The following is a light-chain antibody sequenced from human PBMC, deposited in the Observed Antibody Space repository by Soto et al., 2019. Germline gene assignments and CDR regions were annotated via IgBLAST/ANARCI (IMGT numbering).Light chain of an antibody. V-gene: IGLV1-44*01. CDR2: SNN. CDR1: SSNIGTNT. J-gene: IGLJ2*01. CDR3: AAWDDSLNGV. Sequence: QSVLTQPPSASGTPGQRVTISCSGSSSNIGTNTVNWYQQLPGTAPKLLIYSNNQRPSGVPDRFSGSKSGTSASLAISGVQSEDEAEYYCAAWDDSLNGVFGGGTKLTVL.